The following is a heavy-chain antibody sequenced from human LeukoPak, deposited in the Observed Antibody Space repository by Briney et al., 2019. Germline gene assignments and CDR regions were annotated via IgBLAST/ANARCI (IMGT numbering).Heavy chain of an antibody. Sequence: SETLSLTCTVSGGSISSYYWSWIRQPPGKGLEWIGYIYYSGSTNYNPSLKSRVTISVDTSKNQFSLKLSSVTAADTAVYYCARDQIGYNWYFDLWGRGTLVTVSS. CDR1: GGSISSYY. V-gene: IGHV4-59*01. CDR3: ARDQIGYNWYFDL. J-gene: IGHJ2*01. CDR2: IYYSGST. D-gene: IGHD5-24*01.